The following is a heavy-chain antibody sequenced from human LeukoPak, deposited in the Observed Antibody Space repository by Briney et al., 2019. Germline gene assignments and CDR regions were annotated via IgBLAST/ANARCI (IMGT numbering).Heavy chain of an antibody. CDR3: ARERLERGLRFLEWSNYYYYYMDV. CDR1: GGSISSSY. CDR2: SYPSGLT. Sequence: SETLSLTCTVSGGSISSSYWSWIPKPAGKGLEWIGRSYPSGLTNYNPSLNGRVSMSVVTAKNPFSLKLSSVTAADTAVYYCARERLERGLRFLEWSNYYYYYMDVWGKGTTVTVSS. D-gene: IGHD3-3*01. V-gene: IGHV4-4*07. J-gene: IGHJ6*03.